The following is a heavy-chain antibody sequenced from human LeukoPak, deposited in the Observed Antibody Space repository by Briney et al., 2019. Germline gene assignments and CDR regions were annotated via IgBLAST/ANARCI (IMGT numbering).Heavy chain of an antibody. CDR2: ISWNSGSI. V-gene: IGHV3-9*01. J-gene: IGHJ3*02. CDR3: AKVGAFDI. Sequence: GGSLRLSCAASGFTFDDYAMHWVQQAPGKGLEWVSGISWNSGSIGYADSVKGRFTISRDNAKNSLYLQMNSLRAEDTALYYCAKVGAFDIWGQGTMVTVSS. CDR1: GFTFDDYA.